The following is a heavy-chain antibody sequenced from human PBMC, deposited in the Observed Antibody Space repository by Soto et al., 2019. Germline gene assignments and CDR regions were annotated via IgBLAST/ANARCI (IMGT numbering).Heavy chain of an antibody. D-gene: IGHD3-10*01. CDR1: GFTFSSCA. V-gene: IGHV3-64D*06. CDR2: ISSNGGST. Sequence: GGSLRLSCSASGFTFSSCAMHWVRQAPGKGLEYVSAISSNGGSTYYADSVKGRFTISRDNSKNTLYLQMSSLRAEDTAVYYCVKAMVRGVSDYWGQGTLVTVSS. J-gene: IGHJ4*02. CDR3: VKAMVRGVSDY.